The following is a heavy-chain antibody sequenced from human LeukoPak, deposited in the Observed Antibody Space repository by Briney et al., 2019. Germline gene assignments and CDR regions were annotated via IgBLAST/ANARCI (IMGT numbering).Heavy chain of an antibody. Sequence: GASVKVSCKASGYTFTSYYMHWVRPAPGQGLEWMGIINPSGGSTSYAQKFQGRVTMTRDTSTSTVYMELSSLRSEDTAVYYCARGGGFLGYCSSTSCYGSSYYFDYWGQGTLVTVSS. V-gene: IGHV1-46*01. D-gene: IGHD2-2*01. J-gene: IGHJ4*02. CDR2: INPSGGST. CDR1: GYTFTSYY. CDR3: ARGGGFLGYCSSTSCYGSSYYFDY.